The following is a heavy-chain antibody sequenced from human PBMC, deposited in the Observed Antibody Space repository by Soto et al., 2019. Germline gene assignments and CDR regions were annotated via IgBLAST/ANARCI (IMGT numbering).Heavy chain of an antibody. CDR2: ISGGGGST. D-gene: IGHD3-22*01. CDR1: GFTFSNYA. V-gene: IGHV3-23*01. J-gene: IGHJ4*02. CDR3: AKDRSSGYYYYFDY. Sequence: GGSLRLASAASGFTFSNYAMSLVRQAPGKGLEWVSVISGGGGSTYYADSVKGRFTISRDNSKNTLYLQVNSLRAEDTAVYYCAKDRSSGYYYYFDYWGQGTLVTVSS.